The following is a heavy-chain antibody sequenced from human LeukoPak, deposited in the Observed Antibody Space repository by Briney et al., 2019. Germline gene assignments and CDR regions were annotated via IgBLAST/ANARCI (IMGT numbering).Heavy chain of an antibody. CDR1: GFSFSDYA. CDR2: TSGSGGST. D-gene: IGHD6-13*01. Sequence: GGSLRLSCAASGFSFSDYAMNWVRQAPGKGLEWVSGTSGSGGSTYYSDSVKGRFTISRDNSKNTLYLQMSSLRAEDTAVYYCAKDLLSSWSYYYGMDVWGQGTTVTVSS. CDR3: AKDLLSSWSYYYGMDV. V-gene: IGHV3-23*01. J-gene: IGHJ6*02.